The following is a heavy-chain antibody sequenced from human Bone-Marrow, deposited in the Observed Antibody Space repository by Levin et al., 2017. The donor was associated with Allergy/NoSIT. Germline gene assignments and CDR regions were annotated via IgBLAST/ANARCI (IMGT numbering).Heavy chain of an antibody. CDR3: ASIDAFDV. V-gene: IGHV4/OR15-8*02. CDR1: GVSISETNW. J-gene: IGHJ3*01. Sequence: SETLSLTCAVSGVSISETNWWSWVRQSPGKGLEWIGEVFHSGDTNYNPSLKDRVALSIDKSKNQFSLRLYSMTAADTAIYYCASIDAFDVWGQGIMVTVSS. D-gene: IGHD2/OR15-2a*01. CDR2: VFHSGDT.